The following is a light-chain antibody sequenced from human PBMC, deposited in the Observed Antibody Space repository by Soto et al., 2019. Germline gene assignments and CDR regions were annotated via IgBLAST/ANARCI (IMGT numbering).Light chain of an antibody. Sequence: EIVLTQSPGTLSLSPGERATLSCRASQSVSGSYLAWYQQKPGQAPRLLIYGASSRATGIPDRFSGSGSGTDFTLTVSRLEPEDFAVYYCQQYGSSLFTFGQGTQLEIK. CDR1: QSVSGSY. J-gene: IGKJ2*01. CDR2: GAS. CDR3: QQYGSSLFT. V-gene: IGKV3-20*01.